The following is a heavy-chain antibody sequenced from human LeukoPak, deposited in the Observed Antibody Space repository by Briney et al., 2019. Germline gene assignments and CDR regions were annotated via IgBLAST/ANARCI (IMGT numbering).Heavy chain of an antibody. CDR1: GYTFTDYY. J-gene: IGHJ5*02. D-gene: IGHD3-3*01. Sequence: ASVKISCKVSGYTFTDYYMHWVQQAPGKGLEWMGLVDPEDSETIYAEKFQGRVTITADTSTDTAYMELSSLRSEDTAVYYCATILRDFWSGYYLNWFDPWGQGTLVTVSS. CDR3: ATILRDFWSGYYLNWFDP. V-gene: IGHV1-69-2*01. CDR2: VDPEDSET.